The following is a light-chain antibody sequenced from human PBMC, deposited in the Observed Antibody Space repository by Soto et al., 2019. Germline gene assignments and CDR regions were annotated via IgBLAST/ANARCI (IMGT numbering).Light chain of an antibody. V-gene: IGKV3-11*01. CDR1: QSVSSY. CDR2: DAS. J-gene: IGKJ4*01. Sequence: EIVLTQSPATLSLSPGERATLSCRASQSVSSYLAWYQQKPGQAPRLLIYDASNRATGIPARFSGSGSGTDFPLTIRSLEPEDFAVYYCQQRSNWLTFGGGNKVEIK. CDR3: QQRSNWLT.